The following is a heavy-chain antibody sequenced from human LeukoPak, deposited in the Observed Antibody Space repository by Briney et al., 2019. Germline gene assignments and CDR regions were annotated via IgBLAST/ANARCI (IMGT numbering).Heavy chain of an antibody. CDR2: ISYDGSNK. CDR1: GFTFSSYG. CDR3: AKDSRIQLWLMGTYDAFDI. V-gene: IGHV3-30*18. Sequence: GGSLRLSCAASGFTFSSYGMHWVRQAPGKGLEWVAVISYDGSNKYYADSVKGRFTISRDNSKNTLYLQMNSLRAEDTAVYYCAKDSRIQLWLMGTYDAFDIWNQGTMVTVSS. J-gene: IGHJ3*02. D-gene: IGHD5-18*01.